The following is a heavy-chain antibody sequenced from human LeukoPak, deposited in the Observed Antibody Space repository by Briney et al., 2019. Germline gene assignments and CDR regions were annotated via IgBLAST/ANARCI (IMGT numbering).Heavy chain of an antibody. Sequence: SETLSLTCTVSGGSISSSSYYWGWIRQPPGKGLEWIGGIYYSGSTYYNPSLKSRVTISVDTSKNQFSLKLSSVTAADTAVYYCARLRWGSSSWDTPYYYYYMDVWGKGTTVTVSS. CDR3: ARLRWGSSSWDTPYYYYYMDV. D-gene: IGHD6-13*01. J-gene: IGHJ6*03. CDR1: GGSISSSSYY. CDR2: IYYSGST. V-gene: IGHV4-39*01.